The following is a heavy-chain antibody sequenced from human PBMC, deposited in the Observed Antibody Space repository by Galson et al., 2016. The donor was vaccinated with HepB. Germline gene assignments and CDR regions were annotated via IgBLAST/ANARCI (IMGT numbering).Heavy chain of an antibody. CDR2: ISGSDGRT. D-gene: IGHD5-24*01. V-gene: IGHV3-23*01. Sequence: SLRLSCAASGFTFSSYAMSWVRQAPGKGLEWVSAISGSDGRTYYADSVKGRFSISRDTPKDTLFLQMNTLRVDDTAVSYCALRFREFDYWGQGTLVTVSS. J-gene: IGHJ4*02. CDR3: ALRFREFDY. CDR1: GFTFSSYA.